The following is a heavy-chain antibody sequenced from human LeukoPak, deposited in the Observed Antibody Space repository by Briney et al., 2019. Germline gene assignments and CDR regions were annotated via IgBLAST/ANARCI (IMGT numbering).Heavy chain of an antibody. CDR3: ARGGGSYGYYYYYGMDV. Sequence: GGSLRLSCAASGFTVSSNYMGWVRQAPGKGLEWVSVIYSGGSTYYADSVKGRFTISRDNSKNTLYLQMNSLRAEDTAVYYCARGGGSYGYYYYYGMDVWGQGTTVTVSS. J-gene: IGHJ6*02. CDR1: GFTVSSNY. V-gene: IGHV3-53*01. D-gene: IGHD1-26*01. CDR2: IYSGGST.